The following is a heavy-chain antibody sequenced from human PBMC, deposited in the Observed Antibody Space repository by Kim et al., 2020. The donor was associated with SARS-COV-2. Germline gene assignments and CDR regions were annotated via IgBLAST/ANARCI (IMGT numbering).Heavy chain of an antibody. CDR1: GFTFSSYA. CDR3: AKGEGYGGNSHLYGMDV. CDR2: ISGSGGST. V-gene: IGHV3-23*01. J-gene: IGHJ6*02. Sequence: GGSLRLSCAASGFTFSSYAMSWVRQAPGKGLEWVSAISGSGGSTYYADSVKGRFTISRDNSKNTLYLQMNSLRAEDTAVYYCAKGEGYGGNSHLYGMDVWGQGTTVTVSS. D-gene: IGHD4-17*01.